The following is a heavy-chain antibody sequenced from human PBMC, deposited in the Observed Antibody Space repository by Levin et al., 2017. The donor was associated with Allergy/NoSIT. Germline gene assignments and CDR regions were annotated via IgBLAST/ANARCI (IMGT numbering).Heavy chain of an antibody. CDR3: TRDWVGMHLAY. CDR2: IRSNLHGGTA. D-gene: IGHD3-10*01. Sequence: SCTASGFTFRDYGMSWLRQAPGQGLEWVSFIRSNLHGGTAEYAASVEGRGTISRDDSKGILYLQMNSLKSEDTAVSFCTRDWVGMHLAYWGQGALVTVSS. J-gene: IGHJ4*02. CDR1: GFTFRDYG. V-gene: IGHV3-49*03.